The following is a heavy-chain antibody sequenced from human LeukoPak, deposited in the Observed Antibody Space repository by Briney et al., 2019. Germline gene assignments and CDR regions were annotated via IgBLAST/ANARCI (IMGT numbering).Heavy chain of an antibody. CDR1: GGSISSYY. V-gene: IGHV4-59*01. CDR3: ARSPSGYDHWFDP. CDR2: IYYSGST. Sequence: PSETLSLTCTVSGGSISSYYWSWIRQPPGKGLEWIGYIYYSGSTSYNPSLKSRVTISVDTSKNQFSLKLSSVTAADTAVYYCARSPSGYDHWFDPWGQGTLVTVSS. J-gene: IGHJ5*02. D-gene: IGHD5-12*01.